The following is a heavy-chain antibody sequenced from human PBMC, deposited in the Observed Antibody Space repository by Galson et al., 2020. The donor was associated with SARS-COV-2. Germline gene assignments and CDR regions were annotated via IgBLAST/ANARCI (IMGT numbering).Heavy chain of an antibody. V-gene: IGHV3-21*01. CDR1: GFTFSTFS. CDR2: ISSSSGHI. D-gene: IGHD3-3*01. J-gene: IGHJ6*02. CDR3: ARDLLYFYDFWSVHKNYYFYYGMDV. Sequence: SLKISCAASGFTFSTFSMNWVRQAPGKGLEWVSSISSSSGHIYYADSVKGRFTISRDNAQKSVYLQMDNLRAEDTAVYYCARDLLYFYDFWSVHKNYYFYYGMDVWGQGTTVTVSS.